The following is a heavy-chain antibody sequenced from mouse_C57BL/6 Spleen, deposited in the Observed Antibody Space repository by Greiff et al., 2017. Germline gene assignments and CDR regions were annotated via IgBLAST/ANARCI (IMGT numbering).Heavy chain of an antibody. V-gene: IGHV1-7*01. CDR1: GYTFTSYW. CDR2: INPSSGYT. D-gene: IGHD6-1*01. J-gene: IGHJ4*01. CDR3: ARASGAMDY. Sequence: QVQLQQSGAELAKPGASVKLSCKASGYTFTSYWMHWVKQRPGQGLEWIGYINPSSGYTKYNQKFKDKATLPADKSSSTAYMQLSSLTYEDSAVYYCARASGAMDYWGQGTSVTVSS.